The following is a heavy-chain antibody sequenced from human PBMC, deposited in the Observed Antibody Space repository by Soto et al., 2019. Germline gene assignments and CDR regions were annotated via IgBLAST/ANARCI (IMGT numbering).Heavy chain of an antibody. CDR2: IYYSGST. CDR3: ARYGSGSSVWFDP. V-gene: IGHV4-59*01. Sequence: SETLSLTCTVSGGSISSYYWSWIRQPPGKGLEWIGYIYYSGSTNYNPSLKSRVTISVDTSKNQFSPKLSSVTAADTAVYYCARYGSGSSVWFDPWGQGTLVTVSS. CDR1: GGSISSYY. D-gene: IGHD3-10*01. J-gene: IGHJ5*02.